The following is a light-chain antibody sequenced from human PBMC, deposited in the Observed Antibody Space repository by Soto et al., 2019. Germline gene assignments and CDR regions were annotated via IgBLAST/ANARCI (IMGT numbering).Light chain of an antibody. CDR1: QDINIY. Sequence: DIQMTQSPSSLFASVGDRVTITCQATQDINIYLNWYQQKPGKAPNLLIYDASNLEPGVPSRFSGSGSGTDFTLTISSLQPEDVATYFCQQYDNFPPITFGQGTRL. CDR2: DAS. V-gene: IGKV1-33*01. J-gene: IGKJ5*01. CDR3: QQYDNFPPIT.